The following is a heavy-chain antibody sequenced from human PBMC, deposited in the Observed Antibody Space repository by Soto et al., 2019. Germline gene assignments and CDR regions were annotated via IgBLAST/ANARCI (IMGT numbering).Heavy chain of an antibody. CDR3: ARSSATGQLDP. D-gene: IGHD2-2*01. Sequence: GASVKVSCKASGYTFTRYTMNWVRQAPGQRLEWMGWINPDNGNTKSSQKFQDRVIITRDTSASRAYMDLSSLRSEDTAVYYCARSSATGQLDPWGQGTLVTVSS. J-gene: IGHJ5*02. CDR2: INPDNGNT. CDR1: GYTFTRYT. V-gene: IGHV1-3*01.